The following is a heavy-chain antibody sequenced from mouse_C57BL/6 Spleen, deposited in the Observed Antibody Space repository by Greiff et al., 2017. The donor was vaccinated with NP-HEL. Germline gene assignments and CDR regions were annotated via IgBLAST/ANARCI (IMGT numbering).Heavy chain of an antibody. CDR3: TREDNNYDEGFAY. CDR1: GYTFTSYW. V-gene: IGHV1-5*01. D-gene: IGHD2-12*01. Sequence: VHVKQSGTVLARPGASVKMSCKTSGYTFTSYWMHWVKQRPGQGLEWIGAIYPGNSDTSYNQKFKGKANLTAVTSASTAYMELSSLTTEDSAVYYCTREDNNYDEGFAYWGQGTLVTVSA. CDR2: IYPGNSDT. J-gene: IGHJ3*01.